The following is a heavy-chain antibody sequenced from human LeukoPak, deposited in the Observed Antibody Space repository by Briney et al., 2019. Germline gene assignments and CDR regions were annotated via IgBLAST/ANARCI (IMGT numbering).Heavy chain of an antibody. CDR2: INHSGST. CDR1: GGSFSGYY. CDR3: AGSSVVVPAADAFDI. V-gene: IGHV4-34*01. Sequence: SETLSLTCAVYGGSFSGYYWSWIRQPPGKGLEWIGEINHSGSTNYNPSLKSRVTISVDTSKNQFSLKLSSVTAADTAVYYCAGSSVVVPAADAFDIWGQGTMVTVSS. D-gene: IGHD2-2*01. J-gene: IGHJ3*02.